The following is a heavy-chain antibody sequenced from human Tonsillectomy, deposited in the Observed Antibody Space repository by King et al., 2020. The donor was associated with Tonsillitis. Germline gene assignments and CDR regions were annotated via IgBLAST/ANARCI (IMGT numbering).Heavy chain of an antibody. D-gene: IGHD5-18*01. CDR3: ARGDTAMVKDY. J-gene: IGHJ4*02. V-gene: IGHV3-33*08. CDR2: IWYDGSNK. Sequence: QLVQSGGGVVQPGRSLRLSCAASGFTFSSYGMHWVRQAPGKGLEWVAVIWYDGSNKYYADSVKGRFTISRDNSKNTLYLKMNSLRAEDTAVYYCARGDTAMVKDYWGQGTLVTVSS. CDR1: GFTFSSYG.